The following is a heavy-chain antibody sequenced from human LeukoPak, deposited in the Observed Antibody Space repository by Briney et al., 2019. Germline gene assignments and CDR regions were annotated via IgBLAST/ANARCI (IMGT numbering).Heavy chain of an antibody. CDR1: GFTFSSYW. CDR3: ARDWRNYYDTGDI. CDR2: INSDGSST. V-gene: IGHV3-74*01. Sequence: PGGSLRLSCAASGFTFSSYWMHWVRQAPGKGLVWVSRINSDGSSTSYADSVKGRFTISRDNAKNTLYLQMNSLRAEDTAVYYRARDWRNYYDTGDIWGQGTMVTVSS. J-gene: IGHJ3*02. D-gene: IGHD3-22*01.